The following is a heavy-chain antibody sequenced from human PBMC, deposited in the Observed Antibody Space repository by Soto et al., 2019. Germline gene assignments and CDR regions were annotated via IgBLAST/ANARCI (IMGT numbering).Heavy chain of an antibody. J-gene: IGHJ3*02. Sequence: GGSLRLSCAASGFTFSSYWMSWVRQAPGKGLEWVANIKQDGSEKYYVDSVKGRFTISRDHAKNSLYLQTNRLRAEDTAVYYCARSVWAFDIWGQGTMVTVSS. CDR2: IKQDGSEK. CDR1: GFTFSSYW. D-gene: IGHD2-21*01. V-gene: IGHV3-7*03. CDR3: ARSVWAFDI.